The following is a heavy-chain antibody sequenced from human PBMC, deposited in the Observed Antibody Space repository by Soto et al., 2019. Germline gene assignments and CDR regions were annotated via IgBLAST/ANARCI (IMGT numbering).Heavy chain of an antibody. J-gene: IGHJ6*02. D-gene: IGHD4-4*01. CDR3: DREGPDYSGYYDGMDV. CDR1: GGSINGYF. CDR2: IYTNGGT. V-gene: IGHV4-4*07. Sequence: QVQLQESGPGLVKPSETLSLTCTVSGGSINGYFWSWTRQPPGKGLEWIGRIYTNGGTNYNPSLKSRVALSIGASKNQFSRMLTSVTAADPAISDCDREGPDYSGYYDGMDVWGQGSTVPVSS.